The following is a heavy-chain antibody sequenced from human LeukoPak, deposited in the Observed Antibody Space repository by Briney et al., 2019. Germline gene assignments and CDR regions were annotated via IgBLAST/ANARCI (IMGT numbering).Heavy chain of an antibody. D-gene: IGHD6-6*01. CDR3: ARSNPSFDY. Sequence: SETLSLTCAVPGYSISSSYYWGWIRQPPGKGLEWIGSIYYSGSTYYNPSLKSRVTISVDTSKNQFSLKLSSVTAADTAVYYCARSNPSFDYWGQGTLVTVSS. J-gene: IGHJ4*02. CDR2: IYYSGST. CDR1: GYSISSSYY. V-gene: IGHV4-38-2*01.